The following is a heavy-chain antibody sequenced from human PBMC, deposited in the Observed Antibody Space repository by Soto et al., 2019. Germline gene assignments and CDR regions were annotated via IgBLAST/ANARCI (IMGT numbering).Heavy chain of an antibody. CDR2: LIPILGLA. V-gene: IGHV1-69*02. Sequence: QVQLVQSGAEVGKPGSSVKVSCQASGGTFSNSTVTWVRQAPGQGLEWMGRLIPILGLANCARKFRGRLTIPADKSTPTASKGLRSRSSEDTAIYYCARFKLGDDYWGQGTLVTVSS. J-gene: IGHJ4*02. D-gene: IGHD5-12*01. CDR1: GGTFSNST. CDR3: ARFKLGDDY.